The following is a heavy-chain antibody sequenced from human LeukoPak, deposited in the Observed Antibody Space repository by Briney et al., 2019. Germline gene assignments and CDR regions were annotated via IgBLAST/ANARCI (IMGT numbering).Heavy chain of an antibody. V-gene: IGHV1-3*01. CDR1: GYTFTSYA. CDR3: ARGYSSGSFDY. D-gene: IGHD6-19*01. CDR2: INAGNSNT. Sequence: ASVKVSCKGSGYTFTSYAMHWVRQAPGRRLEWMGWINAGNSNTKYSQKFQGRVTITRDTSASTAYMELSSLRSEDTAVYYCARGYSSGSFDYWGQGTLVTVSS. J-gene: IGHJ4*02.